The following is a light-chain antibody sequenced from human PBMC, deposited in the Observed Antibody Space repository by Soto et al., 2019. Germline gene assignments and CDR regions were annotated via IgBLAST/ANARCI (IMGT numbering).Light chain of an antibody. Sequence: DIQMTQSPSSLSASVGDRVTITCRASQSIARYLNWYQQKPGKAPKLLIYDASLFQSGVPSRFSGSGSGTDFTLTISSLQPEDFATYYCHQSDSLPFTFGQGTKLQIK. CDR3: HQSDSLPFT. J-gene: IGKJ2*01. CDR1: QSIARY. CDR2: DAS. V-gene: IGKV1-39*01.